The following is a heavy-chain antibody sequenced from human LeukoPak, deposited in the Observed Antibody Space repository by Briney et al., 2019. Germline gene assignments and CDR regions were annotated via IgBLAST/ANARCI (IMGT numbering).Heavy chain of an antibody. CDR2: INSDGSST. J-gene: IGHJ6*02. CDR1: GFTFSSYW. CDR3: ARIGTTTRGPAGLDV. D-gene: IGHD2/OR15-2a*01. V-gene: IGHV3-74*01. Sequence: QPGGSLRLSCAASGFTFSSYWMHWVRQAPGKGLVWVSRINSDGSSTSYADSVKGRFTISRDNAKNSLYLHMNCLRAEDTGVYYCARIGTTTRGPAGLDVWGQGTTVTVSS.